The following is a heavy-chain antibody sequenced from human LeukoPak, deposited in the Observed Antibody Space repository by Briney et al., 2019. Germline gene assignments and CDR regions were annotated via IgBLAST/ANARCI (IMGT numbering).Heavy chain of an antibody. D-gene: IGHD4-17*01. Sequence: SETLSLTCSVSGDSINSRDYWAWIRQPPGKGLEWIGTVNSGGGMYYNASLKSRVAISVDTSKKQFSLRLSSVTAPDTAVYYCARHSWISTDWFDPWGPGTLVTVSS. CDR3: ARHSWISTDWFDP. CDR1: GDSINSRDY. J-gene: IGHJ5*02. CDR2: VNSGGGM. V-gene: IGHV4-39*01.